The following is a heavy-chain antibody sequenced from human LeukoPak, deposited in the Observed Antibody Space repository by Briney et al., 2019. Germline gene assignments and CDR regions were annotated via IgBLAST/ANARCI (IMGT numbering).Heavy chain of an antibody. Sequence: GGSLRLSCAVSRFIFSTYVMHWVRQAPGKGLEWVALISYDGSSEYYGDSVKGRFTISRDNSKNTLYLQMNSLRAEDTAVYYCARDCSGGSCYPPGGYWGQGTLVTVSS. V-gene: IGHV3-30-3*01. D-gene: IGHD2-15*01. CDR1: RFIFSTYV. CDR2: ISYDGSSE. J-gene: IGHJ4*02. CDR3: ARDCSGGSCYPPGGY.